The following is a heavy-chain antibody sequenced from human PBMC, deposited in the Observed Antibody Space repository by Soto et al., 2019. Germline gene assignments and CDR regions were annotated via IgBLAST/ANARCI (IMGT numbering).Heavy chain of an antibody. CDR3: ASNCGGDCYFPFDY. CDR1: GGSISSGDYY. Sequence: SETLSLTCTVSGGSISSGDYYWSWIRQPPGKGLEWIGYIYYSGSTYYNPSLKSRVTISVDTSKNQFSLKLSSVTAADTAVYYCASNCGGDCYFPFDYWGQGTLVTVSS. V-gene: IGHV4-30-4*01. J-gene: IGHJ4*02. D-gene: IGHD2-21*02. CDR2: IYYSGST.